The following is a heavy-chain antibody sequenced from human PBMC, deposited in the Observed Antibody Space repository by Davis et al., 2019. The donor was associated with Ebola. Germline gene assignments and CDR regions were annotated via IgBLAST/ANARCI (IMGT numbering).Heavy chain of an antibody. CDR2: ISGSGGST. V-gene: IGHV3-23*01. J-gene: IGHJ4*02. CDR1: GFTFSSYA. D-gene: IGHD6-13*01. Sequence: GESLKISCAASGFTFSSYAMSWVRQAPGKGLEWVSAISGSGGSTYYADSVKGRFTISRDNSKNTLYLQMNSLRAEDTAVYYCAKRLGGYSSSWYFDYWGQGTLVTVSS. CDR3: AKRLGGYSSSWYFDY.